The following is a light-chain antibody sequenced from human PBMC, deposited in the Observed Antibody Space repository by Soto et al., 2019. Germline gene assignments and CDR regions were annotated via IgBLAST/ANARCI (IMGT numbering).Light chain of an antibody. CDR3: QQYEALVT. CDR1: QSLTNNY. J-gene: IGKJ1*01. CDR2: GAS. V-gene: IGKV3-20*01. Sequence: EIVLTQSPGTLSLSPGERATLSCRASQSLTNNYFAWYQQKPGRALRLLIDGASTRATGIPYRFSGSGSGTDFTLTISRLEPVDVAVYYWQQYEALVTFGQGTKVEI.